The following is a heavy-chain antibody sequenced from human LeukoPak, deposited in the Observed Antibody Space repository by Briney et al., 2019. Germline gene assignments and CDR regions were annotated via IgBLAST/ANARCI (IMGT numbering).Heavy chain of an antibody. D-gene: IGHD5-18*01. CDR3: ASTWIQLWFFDY. V-gene: IGHV4-39*01. CDR2: IYYSGST. J-gene: IGHJ4*02. Sequence: PSETLSLTCTVSGGSISSSSYYWGWIRQPPGKGLEWIGSIYYSGSTYYNPSLKSQVTISVDTSKNQFSLKLSSVTAADTAVYYCASTWIQLWFFDYWGQGTLVTVSS. CDR1: GGSISSSSYY.